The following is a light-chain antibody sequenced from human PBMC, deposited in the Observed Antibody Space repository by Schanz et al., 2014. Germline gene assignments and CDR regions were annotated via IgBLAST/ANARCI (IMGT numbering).Light chain of an antibody. J-gene: IGLJ3*02. CDR1: SSDVGGHDY. V-gene: IGLV2-8*01. Sequence: QSALTQPPSVSGSPGQSVTISCTGTSSDVGGHDYVSWYQHHPGKAPKVMIYQVTRRPSGVPDRFSGSKSDNTASLTVSGLQVEDEADYYCGSYAGSYTWVFGGGTKLTVL. CDR3: GSYAGSYTWV. CDR2: QVT.